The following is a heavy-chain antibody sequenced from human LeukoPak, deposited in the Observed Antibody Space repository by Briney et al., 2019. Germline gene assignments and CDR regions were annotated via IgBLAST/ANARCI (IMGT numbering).Heavy chain of an antibody. J-gene: IGHJ4*02. V-gene: IGHV1-18*01. CDR2: ISVYSGDT. CDR1: GYTFTIYG. D-gene: IGHD3-16*01. CDR3: ARDLTSGDY. Sequence: GASVKVSCKTSGYTFTIYGIGWVRQAPGQGLEWMGWISVYSGDTNYAQKFQGRVTMTTDTSTRTVYMELRSLRSDDTAVYYCARDLTSGDYWGQGTLVTVSS.